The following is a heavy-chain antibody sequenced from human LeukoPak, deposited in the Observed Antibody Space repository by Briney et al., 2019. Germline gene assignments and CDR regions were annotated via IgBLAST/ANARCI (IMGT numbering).Heavy chain of an antibody. CDR2: INPNSGGT. V-gene: IGHV1-2*02. CDR3: ARRIVAPNYGMDV. J-gene: IGHJ6*02. Sequence: GASVKVSCKVSGYTLTELSMHWVRQAPGQGLEWMGWINPNSGGTNYAQKFQGRVTITADKSTSTAYMELNSLRSEDTAVYYCARRIVAPNYGMDVWGQGTTVTVSS. CDR1: GYTLTELS. D-gene: IGHD2-15*01.